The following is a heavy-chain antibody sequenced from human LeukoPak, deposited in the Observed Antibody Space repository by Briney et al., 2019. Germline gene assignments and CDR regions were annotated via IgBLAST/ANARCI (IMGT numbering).Heavy chain of an antibody. Sequence: SETLSLTCTVSGGSISSSSYYWGWIRQPPGKGLEWIGSIYYSGSTYYNPSLKSRVTISVDTSENQFSLKLSSVTAADTAVYYCARYSSALIDYWGQGTLVTVSS. CDR2: IYYSGST. V-gene: IGHV4-39*01. CDR3: ARYSSALIDY. CDR1: GGSISSSSYY. J-gene: IGHJ4*02. D-gene: IGHD6-19*01.